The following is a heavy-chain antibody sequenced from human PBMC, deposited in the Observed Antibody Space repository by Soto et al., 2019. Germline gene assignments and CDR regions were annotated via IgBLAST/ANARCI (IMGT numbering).Heavy chain of an antibody. CDR2: IYPGGATT. CDR3: ARLVTETPPYHFDY. V-gene: IGHV1-46*01. D-gene: IGHD6-6*01. Sequence: QVQLVQSGAEVKKPGASVRLSCKAPGYAFTAYYVHWVRQAPGQGPEWMGVIYPGGATTGYGQKFRGRVTMTRDTSTSTVYRDLISLTSEDTAVYFCARLVTETPPYHFDYWGQGTLVIVSS. J-gene: IGHJ4*02. CDR1: GYAFTAYY.